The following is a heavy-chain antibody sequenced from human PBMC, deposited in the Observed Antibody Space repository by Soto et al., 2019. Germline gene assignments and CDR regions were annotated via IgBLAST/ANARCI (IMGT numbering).Heavy chain of an antibody. D-gene: IGHD3-3*01. CDR1: GGSFSGYY. Sequence: SETLSLTCAVYGGSFSGYYWSWIRQPPGKGLEWIGEINHSGSTNYNPSLKSRVTISVDTSKNQFSLKLSSVTAADTAVYYCARVYYDFWAPRRARLYFDYWGQGTLVTVSS. CDR2: INHSGST. CDR3: ARVYYDFWAPRRARLYFDY. V-gene: IGHV4-34*01. J-gene: IGHJ4*02.